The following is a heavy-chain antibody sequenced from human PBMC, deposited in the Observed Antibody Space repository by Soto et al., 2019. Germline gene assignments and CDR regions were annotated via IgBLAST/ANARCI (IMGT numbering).Heavy chain of an antibody. Sequence: GGSLRLSCAASGFTFSSYSMNWVRQAPGKGLEWVSSISSSSSYIYYADSVKGRFTISRDNAKNSLYLQMNSLRAEDTAVYYCARERSLDGMDVWGQGTTVTVSS. CDR2: ISSSSSYI. CDR3: ARERSLDGMDV. J-gene: IGHJ6*02. CDR1: GFTFSSYS. V-gene: IGHV3-21*01.